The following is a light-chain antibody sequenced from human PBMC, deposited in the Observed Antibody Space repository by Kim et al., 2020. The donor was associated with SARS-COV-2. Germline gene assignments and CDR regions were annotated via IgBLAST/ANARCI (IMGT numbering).Light chain of an antibody. Sequence: ASVGDRVSIACRSSQEIRNDLGWYQQNPGGAPKRLIYGASSLQSGVPSRFSGSGSGTEFTLTISSLQPEDFATYFCLQHNTYPITFGQGTRLEIK. J-gene: IGKJ5*01. CDR3: LQHNTYPIT. CDR1: QEIRND. V-gene: IGKV1-17*01. CDR2: GAS.